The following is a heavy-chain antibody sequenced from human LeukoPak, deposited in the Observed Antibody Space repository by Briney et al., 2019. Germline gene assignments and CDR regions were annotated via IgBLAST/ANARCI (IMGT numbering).Heavy chain of an antibody. D-gene: IGHD3-22*01. J-gene: IGHJ4*02. Sequence: GGSLRLSCAASGFTFSSYAMSWVRQAPGKGLESFSGISTSGGSTSYADSVKGRFTISRDNPRNTLYMQMNSLRAEDTAVYYCAIMHRYYDGSSYWVQWGQGTMVTVSS. V-gene: IGHV3-23*01. CDR1: GFTFSSYA. CDR2: ISTSGGST. CDR3: AIMHRYYDGSSYWVQ.